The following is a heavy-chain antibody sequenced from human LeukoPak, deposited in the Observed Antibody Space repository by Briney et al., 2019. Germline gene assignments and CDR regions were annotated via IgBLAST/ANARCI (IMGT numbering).Heavy chain of an antibody. D-gene: IGHD4-17*01. Sequence: PGGSLRLSCAASGFTFSSFTMNWARQAPGKGLEWVAVIWYDGSNQYYADSVKGRFTISRDNSNHTLFLQMNSLRAEDTAVYYCAREQYGSDDALDIWGQGTLVTVSS. CDR2: IWYDGSNQ. CDR3: AREQYGSDDALDI. V-gene: IGHV3-33*08. J-gene: IGHJ3*02. CDR1: GFTFSSFT.